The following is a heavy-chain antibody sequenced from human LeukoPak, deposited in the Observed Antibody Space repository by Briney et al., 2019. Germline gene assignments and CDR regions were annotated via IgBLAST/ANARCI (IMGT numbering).Heavy chain of an antibody. Sequence: GGSLRLSCAASGFTFSSYAMSWVRQAPGKGLEWIAYISHSSGTMYYADSVKGRFTISRDNAKNSLFLHMNSLRPEDTAVYYCAKDDGYQLLYGGDYWGQGTLVTVSS. V-gene: IGHV3-48*04. D-gene: IGHD2-2*02. J-gene: IGHJ4*02. CDR3: AKDDGYQLLYGGDY. CDR1: GFTFSSYA. CDR2: ISHSSGTM.